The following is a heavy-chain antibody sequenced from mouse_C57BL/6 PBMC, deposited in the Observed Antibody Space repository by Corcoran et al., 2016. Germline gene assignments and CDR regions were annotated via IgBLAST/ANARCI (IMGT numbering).Heavy chain of an antibody. CDR2: IYPGDGET. CDR3: ARGDYYSNSAWFAY. V-gene: IGHV1-80*01. D-gene: IGHD2-5*01. CDR1: GYAFSSYW. Sequence: QVQLQQSGAELVKPGASVKISCKASGYAFSSYWMNWVKRRPGKGLEWIGQIYPGDGETNYNGKFKGKATLTADKSSSTAYMQLSSLTSEDSAVYFCARGDYYSNSAWFAYWGQGTLVTVSA. J-gene: IGHJ3*01.